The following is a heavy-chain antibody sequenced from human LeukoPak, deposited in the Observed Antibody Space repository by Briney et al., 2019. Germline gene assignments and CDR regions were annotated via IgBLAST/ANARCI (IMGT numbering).Heavy chain of an antibody. J-gene: IGHJ4*02. V-gene: IGHV3-23*01. CDR2: ISGSGGRT. CDR1: GLTFRNYA. CDR3: VKGDSIYDSSGYFYES. D-gene: IGHD3-22*01. Sequence: PGGSLRLSCGASGLTFRNYAMAWVRQGPGKGLEWVSGISGSGGRTFYAESVKGRVTISRDNFKNTVFLQMNSLTTEDTAIYYCVKGDSIYDSSGYFYESWGQGILVTVSS.